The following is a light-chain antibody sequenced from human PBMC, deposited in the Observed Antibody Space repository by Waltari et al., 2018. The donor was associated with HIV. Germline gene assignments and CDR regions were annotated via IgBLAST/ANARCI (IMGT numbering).Light chain of an antibody. J-gene: IGLJ3*02. CDR3: ASWDDNLRHWV. Sequence: QPKMTQAPSASKTPGQRITLSCSGRKSTIRNNFISWYQQIPGAAPRLVMARNAQRPAGVPDRFSGTKSGTSAFLAITNLRLDDEATYACASWDDNLRHWVFGGGTKLTVL. CDR1: KSTIRNNF. CDR2: RNA. V-gene: IGLV1-47*01.